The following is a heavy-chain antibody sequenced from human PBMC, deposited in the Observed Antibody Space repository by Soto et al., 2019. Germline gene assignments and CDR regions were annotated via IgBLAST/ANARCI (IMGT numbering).Heavy chain of an antibody. CDR1: GFTFSSYW. CDR2: IKQDGSEK. D-gene: IGHD3-3*01. V-gene: IGHV3-7*01. CDR3: ASYYFWSGYSFDP. J-gene: IGHJ5*02. Sequence: LRLSCAASGFTFSSYWMSWVRQAPGKGLEWVANIKQDGSEKYYVDSVKGRFTISRDNAKNSLYLQMNSLRAEDTAVYYCASYYFWSGYSFDPWGQGTLVTVSS.